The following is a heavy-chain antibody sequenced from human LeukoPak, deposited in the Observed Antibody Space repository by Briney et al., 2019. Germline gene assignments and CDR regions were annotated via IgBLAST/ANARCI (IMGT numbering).Heavy chain of an antibody. CDR2: IKLDGSEK. Sequence: GGSLRLACAASRFIFSNYWMSWVRQAPGKGLEWVANIKLDGSEKYYVDSVKGRFTISRDNAKNSLYLQMNSLRAGDTAVYYCTRATVTYAFDNWGQGTMVTVSS. D-gene: IGHD4-17*01. CDR1: RFIFSNYW. J-gene: IGHJ3*02. CDR3: TRATVTYAFDN. V-gene: IGHV3-7*01.